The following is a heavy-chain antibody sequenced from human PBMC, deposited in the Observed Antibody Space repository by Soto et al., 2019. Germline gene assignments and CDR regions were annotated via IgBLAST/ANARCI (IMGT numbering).Heavy chain of an antibody. CDR2: LSGSGTST. Sequence: GGSLRLSCAASGFSFVNYAMNWVRQAPGKGLEWVSGLSGSGTSTYYADSVKGRFTISRDSSRDTLFLQMNSLTADDTAVYYCAKATTNGGWFNPFDSWGQGALVTVSS. CDR1: GFSFVNYA. J-gene: IGHJ4*02. D-gene: IGHD6-19*01. CDR3: AKATTNGGWFNPFDS. V-gene: IGHV3-23*01.